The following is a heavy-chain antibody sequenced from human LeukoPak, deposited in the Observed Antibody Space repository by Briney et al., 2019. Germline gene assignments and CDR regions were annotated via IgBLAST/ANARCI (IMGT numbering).Heavy chain of an antibody. CDR2: ISSSSSYI. Sequence: PGGSMRLSSAASGFTFSSYSMNWVRQAPGKGLEWVSSISSSSSYIYYADSVKGRFTISRDNAKKSLYLQMNSLRAEDTAVYYCARDGRAPGYCSGGSCYGMDVWGQGTTVTVSS. CDR3: ARDGRAPGYCSGGSCYGMDV. V-gene: IGHV3-21*01. CDR1: GFTFSSYS. J-gene: IGHJ6*02. D-gene: IGHD2-15*01.